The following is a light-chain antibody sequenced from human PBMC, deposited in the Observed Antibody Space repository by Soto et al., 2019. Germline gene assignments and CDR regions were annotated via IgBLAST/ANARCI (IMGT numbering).Light chain of an antibody. V-gene: IGKV1-39*01. Sequence: DIQLTQAPSSLSASVGDRITITCRASQRISNYLNWYQQQPGKAPELVIYTASRLESGVPSRFSSSGSGTDFPLTISSLQPEDLATYYCQQHYNTPLTFGQGTKVEIK. J-gene: IGKJ1*01. CDR2: TAS. CDR3: QQHYNTPLT. CDR1: QRISNY.